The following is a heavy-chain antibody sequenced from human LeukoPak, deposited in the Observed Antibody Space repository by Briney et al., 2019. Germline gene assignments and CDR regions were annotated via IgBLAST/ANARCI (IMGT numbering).Heavy chain of an antibody. CDR1: GGSMSSYY. CDR2: MYLSGET. CDR3: ASGIQWTGNNY. D-gene: IGHD3/OR15-3a*01. J-gene: IGHJ4*02. V-gene: IGHV4-4*07. Sequence: SETLSLTCTVSGGSMSSYYWTWIRQPAGKGLEWIGRMYLSGETNYNPSLRSRVTLSLDTSKNHFSLKMTSATAADTAVYYCASGIQWTGNNYWGQGTLVTVSS.